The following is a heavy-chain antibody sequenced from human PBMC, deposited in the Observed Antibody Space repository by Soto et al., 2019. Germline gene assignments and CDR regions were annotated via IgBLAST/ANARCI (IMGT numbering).Heavy chain of an antibody. CDR3: ARGSSIAGLYYGMDV. CDR2: NYYSGIT. V-gene: IGHV4-31*03. D-gene: IGHD6-6*01. CDR1: GGSISSGGYY. Sequence: SETLSLTCTVSGGSISSGGYYWTWIRQHPGKGLEWIGYNYYSGITYYNPSLKSRVTISLDTSKNQFSLKLSSVTAADTAVYYCARGSSIAGLYYGMDVWGQGTTLTVS. J-gene: IGHJ6*02.